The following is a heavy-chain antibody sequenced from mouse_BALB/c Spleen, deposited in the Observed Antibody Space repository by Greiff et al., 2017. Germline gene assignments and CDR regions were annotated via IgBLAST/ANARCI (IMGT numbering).Heavy chain of an antibody. D-gene: IGHD2-2*01. Sequence: ESGPGLVKPSQSLSLTCSVTGYSITSGYYWNWIRQFPGNKLEWMGYISYDGSNNYNPSLKNRISITRDTSKNQFFLKLNSVTTEDTATYYCARVPLYGYGAMDYWGQGTSVTVSS. CDR2: ISYDGSN. V-gene: IGHV3-6*02. CDR3: ARVPLYGYGAMDY. CDR1: GYSITSGYY. J-gene: IGHJ4*01.